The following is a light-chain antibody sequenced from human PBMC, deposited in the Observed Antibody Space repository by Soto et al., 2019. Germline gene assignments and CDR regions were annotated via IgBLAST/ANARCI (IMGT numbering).Light chain of an antibody. CDR2: EGS. Sequence: QSVLTQPASVSGSPGQSITISCAGTSSDVGSYNLVSWYQQHPGKAPKLMIYEGSERPSGVSKRFSGSKSGNTASLTISGLQAGDEADYYCCSYASSNTLIFGGGTKVTVL. CDR1: SSDVGSYNL. CDR3: CSYASSNTLI. V-gene: IGLV2-23*01. J-gene: IGLJ2*01.